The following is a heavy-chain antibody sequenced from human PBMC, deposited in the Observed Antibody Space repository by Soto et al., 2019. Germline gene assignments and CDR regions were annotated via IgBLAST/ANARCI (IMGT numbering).Heavy chain of an antibody. CDR1: GFIFSRYS. V-gene: IGHV3-21*01. D-gene: IGHD1-26*01. CDR2: IGTSGSYI. Sequence: EVQLVESGGGLDKPGGSLRLSCAVSGFIFSRYSMNWVRQAPGKGLEWVSSIGTSGSYIYDTDSVKGRFTISRDNTKDSLYVQMNSLRAEDTAIYYCARGSAFIGLDYWGQGTPVTVSS. J-gene: IGHJ4*02. CDR3: ARGSAFIGLDY.